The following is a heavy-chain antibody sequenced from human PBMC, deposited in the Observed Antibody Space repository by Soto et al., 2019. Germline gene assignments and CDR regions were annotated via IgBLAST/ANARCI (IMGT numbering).Heavy chain of an antibody. CDR3: ARGVGSSPPQY. J-gene: IGHJ4*02. D-gene: IGHD1-26*01. Sequence: PSETLSVTCTISGGSVSVYYWSWIRQSTGQGLEWIGYIYASGSPYYNPSLRSRVTISADTSKNQISLKLTSPTAADTAVYYCARGVGSSPPQYWGRGTLVTVSS. V-gene: IGHV4-59*02. CDR1: GGSVSVYY. CDR2: IYASGSP.